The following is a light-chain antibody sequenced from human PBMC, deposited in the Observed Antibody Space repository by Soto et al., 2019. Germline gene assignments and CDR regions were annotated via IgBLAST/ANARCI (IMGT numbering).Light chain of an antibody. J-gene: IGKJ1*01. CDR2: GSS. CDR3: QQSYSTPWT. V-gene: IGKV1-17*01. CDR1: QAIGND. Sequence: DIPMTQSPSSLSASVGDRVTITCRASQAIGNDLAWYQQQQGRAPKRXIYGSSSLHSGVPSRCSGRGAGTECTLTISSLQPEDVETYDCQQSYSTPWTFGQGTKVDIK.